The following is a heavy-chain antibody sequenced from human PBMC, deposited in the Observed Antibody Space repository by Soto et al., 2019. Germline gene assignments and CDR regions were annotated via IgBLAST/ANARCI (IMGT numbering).Heavy chain of an antibody. CDR3: AGQWLGRFWY. D-gene: IGHD6-19*01. Sequence: QVQLQESGPGLVKPSETLSLTCTVSGGSISSYYWSWIRQPPGKGLEWIGYIYYSGSTNYNPSLTSRVTISVDTSKNQFSLKLSSVTAADTAVYYCAGQWLGRFWYWGQGTLVTVSS. J-gene: IGHJ4*02. CDR2: IYYSGST. CDR1: GGSISSYY. V-gene: IGHV4-59*01.